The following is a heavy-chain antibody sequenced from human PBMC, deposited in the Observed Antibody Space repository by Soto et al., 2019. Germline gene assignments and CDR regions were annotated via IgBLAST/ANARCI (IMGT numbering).Heavy chain of an antibody. V-gene: IGHV3-23*01. D-gene: IGHD6-6*01. CDR2: NSGSGYNT. J-gene: IGHJ6*02. CDR1: GFTFSSYA. CDR3: ARSTSSSAGYRDCYYYGMDV. Sequence: VQVLESGGGLVQPGGSLRLSCAASGFTFSSYAMSWVRRAPGKGLEWVSANSGSGYNTYYADPVKGRFTTSRDNSKNTLFLQMRSLRAEDTAVYYCARSTSSSAGYRDCYYYGMDVWGQGTTVTVSS.